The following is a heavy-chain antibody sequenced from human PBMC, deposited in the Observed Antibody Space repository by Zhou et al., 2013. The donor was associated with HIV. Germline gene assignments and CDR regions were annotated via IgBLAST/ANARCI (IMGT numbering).Heavy chain of an antibody. CDR1: GHTFSDFY. CDR2: INPKSGGT. V-gene: IGHV1-2*02. Sequence: QVQLVQSGAEMKKPGASMKVSCKTSGHTFSDFYIHWVRQAPGQGLECMGWINPKSGGTNYAPRFQGRVAMTRDTSINTAYMELSRLTSDDTAIYYCTKGRLGWEPFDYWGQGTLVTVSS. D-gene: IGHD6-19*01. J-gene: IGHJ4*02. CDR3: TKGRLGWEPFDY.